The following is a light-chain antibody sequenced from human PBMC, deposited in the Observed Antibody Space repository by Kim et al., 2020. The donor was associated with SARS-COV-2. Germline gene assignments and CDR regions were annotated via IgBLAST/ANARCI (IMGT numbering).Light chain of an antibody. CDR3: QQYSSSPHT. CDR2: GAS. CDR1: QSVSSNY. V-gene: IGKV3-20*01. Sequence: PGERATLSCRASQSVSSNYVAWYQQKPGQAPRLLIYGASNRATGIPDRFSGSGSGTDFTLTIRRLEPEDFAVYYCQQYSSSPHTFGQGTKV. J-gene: IGKJ1*01.